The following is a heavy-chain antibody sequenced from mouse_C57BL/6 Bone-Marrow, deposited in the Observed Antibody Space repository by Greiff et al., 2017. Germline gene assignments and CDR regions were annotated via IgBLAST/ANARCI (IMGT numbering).Heavy chain of an antibody. CDR2: IYPGGGYT. D-gene: IGHD2-4*01. Sequence: QVQLQQSGAELVRPGTSVKMSCKASGYTFTTYWIGWAKQRPGHGLEWIGDIYPGGGYTNYNEKFKGKATLTADKSSSTAYMQFSSLKSEDSAIYYGARGDYGDYWGQGTTLTVSS. CDR1: GYTFTTYW. V-gene: IGHV1-63*01. CDR3: ARGDYGDY. J-gene: IGHJ2*01.